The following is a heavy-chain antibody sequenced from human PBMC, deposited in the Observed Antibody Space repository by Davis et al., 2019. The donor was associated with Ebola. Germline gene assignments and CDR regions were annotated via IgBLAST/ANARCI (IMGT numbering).Heavy chain of an antibody. CDR1: GFTFSSYS. D-gene: IGHD6-6*01. Sequence: PGGSLRLSCAASGFTFSSYSMNWVRQAPGKGLEWVSSISSSSSYIYYADSVKGRFTISRDNAKNSLYLQMNSLRAEDTAVYYCARALRLVTGAFDIWGQGTMVTVSS. CDR3: ARALRLVTGAFDI. V-gene: IGHV3-21*01. CDR2: ISSSSSYI. J-gene: IGHJ3*02.